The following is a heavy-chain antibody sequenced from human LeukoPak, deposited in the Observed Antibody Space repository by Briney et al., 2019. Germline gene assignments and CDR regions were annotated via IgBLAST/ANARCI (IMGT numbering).Heavy chain of an antibody. CDR1: GFTFSSYW. D-gene: IGHD4-17*01. CDR3: ATVLTTVTTGGNY. CDR2: IKQDGSEK. J-gene: IGHJ4*02. V-gene: IGHV3-7*01. Sequence: PGGSLRLSCAASGFTFSSYWMSWVRQAPGKGLAWVANIKQDGSEKYYVDSVKGRFTISRDNAKNSLYLQMNSLRAEDTAVYYCATVLTTVTTGGNYWGQGTLVTVSS.